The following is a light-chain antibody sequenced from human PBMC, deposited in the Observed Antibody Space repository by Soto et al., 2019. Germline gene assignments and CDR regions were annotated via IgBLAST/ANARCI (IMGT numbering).Light chain of an antibody. Sequence: EIVLPQSPGTLSLSPGERATLSCRASQSVSSNYLAWYQQKPGQAPRLLIHGASNRATGIPDRFSGSGSGTDFTLTISRLEPEDFAVYYCQQYGGSPRTFGQGTKVDIK. V-gene: IGKV3-20*01. CDR3: QQYGGSPRT. CDR1: QSVSSNY. CDR2: GAS. J-gene: IGKJ1*01.